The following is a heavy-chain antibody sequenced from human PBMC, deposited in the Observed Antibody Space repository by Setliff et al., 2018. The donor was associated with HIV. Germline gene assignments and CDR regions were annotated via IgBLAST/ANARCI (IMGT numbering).Heavy chain of an antibody. CDR2: IYYSGST. J-gene: IGHJ5*02. V-gene: IGHV4-39*07. CDR1: GGSISSSSCY. CDR3: VRGGDSSSWYWGRWFDP. Sequence: SETLSLTCTVSGGSISSSSCYWGWIRQPPGKGLEWIGSIYYSGSTYYNPSLKSRVTISVDTSKNLFSLKLSSVTAADTAVYYCVRGGDSSSWYWGRWFDPWGQGTLVTVSS. D-gene: IGHD6-13*01.